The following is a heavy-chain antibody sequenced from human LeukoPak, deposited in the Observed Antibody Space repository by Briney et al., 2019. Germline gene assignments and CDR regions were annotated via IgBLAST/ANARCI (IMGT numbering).Heavy chain of an antibody. D-gene: IGHD2-15*01. CDR1: GYTVSSYG. CDR2: ISAYNGNT. CDR3: ARDRVGEVVVAATSDY. Sequence: ASVKVSCKASGYTVSSYGISWVRQAPGQGLEWMGWISAYNGNTKYAQKFQGRVTMTTDTSTSTAFMELRSLIPDDTAVYYCARDRVGEVVVAATSDYWGQGTLVTVSS. J-gene: IGHJ4*02. V-gene: IGHV1-18*01.